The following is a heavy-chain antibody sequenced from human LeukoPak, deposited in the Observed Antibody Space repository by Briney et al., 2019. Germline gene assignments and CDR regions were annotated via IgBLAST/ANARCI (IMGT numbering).Heavy chain of an antibody. J-gene: IGHJ4*02. CDR2: IIPIFGTA. V-gene: IGHV1-69*13. Sequence: ASVKVSCKASGYTFTSYYMHWVRQAPGQGLGWMGGIIPIFGTANYAQKFQGRVTITADESTSTAYMELSSLRSEDTAVYYCARGSRSYYDSSGYFDWGQGTLVTVSS. D-gene: IGHD3-22*01. CDR3: ARGSRSYYDSSGYFD. CDR1: GYTFTSYY.